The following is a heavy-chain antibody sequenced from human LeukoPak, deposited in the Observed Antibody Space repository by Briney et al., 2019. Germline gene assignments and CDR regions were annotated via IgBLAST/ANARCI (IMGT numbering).Heavy chain of an antibody. CDR3: VRDMGRESIFDY. V-gene: IGHV3-21*01. CDR1: GFTFSNYS. Sequence: GGSLRLSCVGSGFTFSNYSFNWVRQAPGKGLEWVSSISKGSDYIYQTDSVKGRFTISRDNAKNSLFLEMNSMRVEDTAVYYCVRDMGRESIFDYWGQGTLVTVSS. CDR2: ISKGSDYI. J-gene: IGHJ4*02. D-gene: IGHD3-10*01.